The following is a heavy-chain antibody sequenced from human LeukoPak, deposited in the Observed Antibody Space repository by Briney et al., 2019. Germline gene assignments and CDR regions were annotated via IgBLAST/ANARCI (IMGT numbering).Heavy chain of an antibody. J-gene: IGHJ4*02. D-gene: IGHD3-9*01. Sequence: GGSLRLSCAASGFTFSSYSMNWVRQTPGKGLEWVSSISSSSSYIYYADSVKGRFTISRDNAKNSLYLQMNSLRAEDTAVYYCARDGYDILTGHLYYFDYWGQGTLVTVSS. V-gene: IGHV3-21*01. CDR3: ARDGYDILTGHLYYFDY. CDR2: ISSSSSYI. CDR1: GFTFSSYS.